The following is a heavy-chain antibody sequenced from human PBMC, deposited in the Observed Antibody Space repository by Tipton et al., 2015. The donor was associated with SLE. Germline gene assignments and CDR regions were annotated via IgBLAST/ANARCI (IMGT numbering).Heavy chain of an antibody. CDR3: ARDQDSSVTYYDFWSGYYHYGMDV. CDR2: IRYDGSNK. Sequence: SLRLSWAASGFTFSSYGMHWVRQAPGKGLEWVAFIRYDGSNKYYADSVKGRFTISRDNSKNTLYLQMNSLRAEDTAVYYCARDQDSSVTYYDFWSGYYHYGMDVWGQGTTVTVSS. D-gene: IGHD3-3*01. J-gene: IGHJ6*02. V-gene: IGHV3-30*02. CDR1: GFTFSSYG.